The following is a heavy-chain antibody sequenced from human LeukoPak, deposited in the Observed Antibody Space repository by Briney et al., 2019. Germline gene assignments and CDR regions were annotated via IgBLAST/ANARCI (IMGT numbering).Heavy chain of an antibody. CDR3: ASSVQLWSPTLY. J-gene: IGHJ4*02. Sequence: PGGSLRLSCAASGFTFSSYWMHWVRHAPGKGLVWVSRINSDGSSTSYADSVKGRFTISRDNAKNTLSLQMNSLRAEDTAVCYCASSVQLWSPTLYWGQGTLVTVSS. CDR2: INSDGSST. D-gene: IGHD5-18*01. CDR1: GFTFSSYW. V-gene: IGHV3-74*01.